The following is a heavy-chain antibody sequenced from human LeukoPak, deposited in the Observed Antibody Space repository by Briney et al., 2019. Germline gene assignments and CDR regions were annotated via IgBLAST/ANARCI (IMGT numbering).Heavy chain of an antibody. J-gene: IGHJ4*02. Sequence: ETLSLTCAVYGGSFSGYYWSWVRQAPGKGLEWVSAISGSGGSTYYADSVKGRFTISRDNSKNTLYLQMNSLRAEDTAVYYCAKDRGNYYGSGSYGPNWGQGTLVTVSS. V-gene: IGHV3-23*01. CDR3: AKDRGNYYGSGSYGPN. CDR1: GGSFSGYY. D-gene: IGHD3-10*01. CDR2: ISGSGGST.